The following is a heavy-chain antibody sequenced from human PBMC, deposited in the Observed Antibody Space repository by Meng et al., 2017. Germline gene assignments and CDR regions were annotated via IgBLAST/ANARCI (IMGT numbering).Heavy chain of an antibody. Sequence: QEPGHGSVKPPGTLAPPRAVSGGSISSSNWWSWVRQPPGKGLEWIGEIYHSGSTNYNPSLKSRVTISVDKSKNQFSLKLSSVTAADTAVYYCARGSGYSYGFNWYFDLWGRGTLVTVSS. V-gene: IGHV4-4*03. J-gene: IGHJ2*01. D-gene: IGHD5-18*01. CDR1: GGSISSSNW. CDR2: IYHSGST. CDR3: ARGSGYSYGFNWYFDL.